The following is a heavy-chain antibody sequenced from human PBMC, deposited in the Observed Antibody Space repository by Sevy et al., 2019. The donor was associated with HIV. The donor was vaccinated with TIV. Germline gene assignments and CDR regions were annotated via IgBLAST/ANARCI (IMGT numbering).Heavy chain of an antibody. D-gene: IGHD6-13*01. CDR1: GFTFSSYG. CDR3: AKVSSVAAAAGDFDY. V-gene: IGHV3-30*18. Sequence: GGSLRLSCAASGFTFSSYGMHWVRQAPGKGLEWVAVISYDGSNKYYADSVKGRLTISRDNSKNTLYLQMNSLRAEDTAAYYCAKVSSVAAAAGDFDYWGQGTLVTVSS. J-gene: IGHJ4*02. CDR2: ISYDGSNK.